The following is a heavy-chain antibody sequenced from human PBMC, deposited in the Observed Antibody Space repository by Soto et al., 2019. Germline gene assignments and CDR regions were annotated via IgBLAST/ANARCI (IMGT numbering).Heavy chain of an antibody. V-gene: IGHV4-30-4*01. CDR1: GGSISSGDYY. D-gene: IGHD2-15*01. CDR3: ARYCSGGSCYEGRSSLFDY. Sequence: QVQLQESGPGLVKPSQTLSLTCTVSGGSISSGDYYWSWIRQPPGKGLEWIGYIYYSGNTYYNPSLKSRVTISVDTSKNQFSLKLSSVTAADTAVYYCARYCSGGSCYEGRSSLFDYWGQGTLVTVSS. J-gene: IGHJ4*02. CDR2: IYYSGNT.